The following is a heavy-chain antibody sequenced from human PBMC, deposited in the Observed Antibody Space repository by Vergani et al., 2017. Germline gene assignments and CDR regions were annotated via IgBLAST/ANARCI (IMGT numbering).Heavy chain of an antibody. CDR2: IYTSGST. D-gene: IGHD3-10*01. CDR1: GGSISSGSYY. Sequence: QLQLQESGPGLVKPSETLSLTCTVSGGSISSGSYYWSWIRQPAGKGLEWIGRIYTSGSTNYNPSLKSRVTISVDTSKNQFSLKLSSVTAADTAVYYCASRSGDGYQTGSNYYFDYWGQGTLVTVSS. V-gene: IGHV4-61*02. CDR3: ASRSGDGYQTGSNYYFDY. J-gene: IGHJ4*02.